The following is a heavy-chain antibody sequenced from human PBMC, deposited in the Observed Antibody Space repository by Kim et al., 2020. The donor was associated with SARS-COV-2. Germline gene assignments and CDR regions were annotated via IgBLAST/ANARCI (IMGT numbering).Heavy chain of an antibody. CDR3: ARGDRYCSGGSCFDY. Sequence: SETLSLTCAVYGGSFSGYYWSWIRQPPGKGLEWIGEINHSGSTNYNPSLKSRVTISVDTSKNQFSLKLSSVTAADTAVYYCARGDRYCSGGSCFDYWGQGTLVTVSS. J-gene: IGHJ4*02. V-gene: IGHV4-34*01. D-gene: IGHD2-15*01. CDR2: INHSGST. CDR1: GGSFSGYY.